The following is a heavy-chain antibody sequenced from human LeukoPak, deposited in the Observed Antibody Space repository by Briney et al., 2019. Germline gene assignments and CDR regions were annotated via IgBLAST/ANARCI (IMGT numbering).Heavy chain of an antibody. CDR2: INPNSGGT. D-gene: IGHD3-16*02. CDR1: GYTFTGYY. CDR3: ARVNPYDYVWGSYRHLYYFDY. Sequence: ASVKVSCKASGYTFTGYYMHWVRQAPGQGLEWMGWINPNSGGTNYAQKFQGRVTMTRDTSISTAYMELSRLRSDDTAVYYCARVNPYDYVWGSYRHLYYFDYWGQGTLVTVSS. V-gene: IGHV1-2*02. J-gene: IGHJ4*02.